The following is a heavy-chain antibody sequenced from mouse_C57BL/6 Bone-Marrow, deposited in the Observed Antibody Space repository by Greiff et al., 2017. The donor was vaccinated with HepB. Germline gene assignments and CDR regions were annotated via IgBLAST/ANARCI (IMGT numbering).Heavy chain of an antibody. CDR2: IWPGGGT. V-gene: IGHV2-9-1*01. CDR1: GFSFTSYA. D-gene: IGHD2-1*01. Sequence: QVQLKESGPGLVAPSQSLSITCTVSGFSFTSYAISWVRQPPGKGLEWLGVIWPGGGTNYNSALKSRLSISKDNSKSQVFLKMNSLPTEDTARYYCAREIYYGNYGYFDVWGTGTTVTVSS. J-gene: IGHJ1*03. CDR3: AREIYYGNYGYFDV.